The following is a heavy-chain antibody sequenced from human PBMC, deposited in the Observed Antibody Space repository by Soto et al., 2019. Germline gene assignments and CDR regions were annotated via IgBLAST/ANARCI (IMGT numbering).Heavy chain of an antibody. D-gene: IGHD2-21*01. Sequence: PGGSLRLSCAASGFPFSSYAMNWVRQTPGKGLEWVSAIGGSGGPTYYADSVRGRFTISRDNSKSTLYLQMNSLRVEDTAVYYCAKESTHNYLTSSDFWGQGTLVTVSS. J-gene: IGHJ4*02. CDR2: IGGSGGPT. CDR1: GFPFSSYA. CDR3: AKESTHNYLTSSDF. V-gene: IGHV3-23*01.